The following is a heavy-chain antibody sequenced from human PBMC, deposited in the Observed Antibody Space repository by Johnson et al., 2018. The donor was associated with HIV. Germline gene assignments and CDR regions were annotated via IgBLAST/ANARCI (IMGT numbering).Heavy chain of an antibody. Sequence: MHLVESGGGLVQPGGSLRLSCAASGFTFSSYAMSWVRQAPGKGLEWVANIKQDGSEKYYVDSVKGRFTISRDNAKNSLYLQMNSLRAEDTAVYYCARDLGDSSSSWRELSAFDIWGQGTMVTVSS. J-gene: IGHJ3*02. CDR3: ARDLGDSSSSWRELSAFDI. CDR2: IKQDGSEK. D-gene: IGHD6-6*01. V-gene: IGHV3-7*01. CDR1: GFTFSSYA.